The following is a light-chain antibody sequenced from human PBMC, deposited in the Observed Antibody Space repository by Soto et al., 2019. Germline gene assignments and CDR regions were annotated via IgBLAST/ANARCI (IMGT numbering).Light chain of an antibody. Sequence: QSVLTQPPSVSGAPVQRVTISCTGSSSNIGAGYDVHWYQQLPGTAPKRLIYGNSNRPSGVPDRFSGSKSGTSASLAITGLQAEDEADYYCQSYDSSLSVVVFGGGTKVTVL. CDR2: GNS. CDR1: SSNIGAGYD. CDR3: QSYDSSLSVVV. V-gene: IGLV1-40*01. J-gene: IGLJ2*01.